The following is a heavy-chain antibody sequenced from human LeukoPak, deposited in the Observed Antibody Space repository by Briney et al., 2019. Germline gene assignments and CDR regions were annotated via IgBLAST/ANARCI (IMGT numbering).Heavy chain of an antibody. CDR1: GFTFSSYE. J-gene: IGHJ4*02. CDR3: ARDFLAETQWLGPFDH. V-gene: IGHV3-48*03. D-gene: IGHD6-19*01. Sequence: PGGSLRLSCAASGFTFSSYEMNWVRQAPGKGLEWVSYISSSGSTIYYADSVKGRFTISRDNAKNSLYLQMNSLRAEDTAVYYCARDFLAETQWLGPFDHWGQGTLVTVSS. CDR2: ISSSGSTI.